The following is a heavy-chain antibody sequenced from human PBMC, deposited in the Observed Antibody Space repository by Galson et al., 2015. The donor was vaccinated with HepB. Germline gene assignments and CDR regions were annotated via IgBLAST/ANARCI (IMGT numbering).Heavy chain of an antibody. CDR2: ISYDGSNE. V-gene: IGHV3-30*03. Sequence: SLRLSCAASGFTFSSYGMHWVRQAPGKGLEWVAVISYDGSNEYYADSVKGRFTISRDNSKNTLYLQMNSLRAEDTAVYYCARDPYSRSSHYYYYMDVWGKGTTVTVSS. D-gene: IGHD6-6*01. CDR1: GFTFSSYG. CDR3: ARDPYSRSSHYYYYMDV. J-gene: IGHJ6*03.